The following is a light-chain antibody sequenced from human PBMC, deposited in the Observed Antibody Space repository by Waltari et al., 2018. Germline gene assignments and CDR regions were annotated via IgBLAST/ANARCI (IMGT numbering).Light chain of an antibody. Sequence: QSVLTQPPSVSGAPGQRVTISCTGGSSHIGANYDVPWYQQLPGPAPKLLIYANSNRPSGVPDRFSGSKSGTSASLAITGLQAGDETDYYCQSYDSSLSGVVFGGGTKLTVL. CDR3: QSYDSSLSGVV. V-gene: IGLV1-40*01. CDR1: SSHIGANYD. CDR2: ANS. J-gene: IGLJ2*01.